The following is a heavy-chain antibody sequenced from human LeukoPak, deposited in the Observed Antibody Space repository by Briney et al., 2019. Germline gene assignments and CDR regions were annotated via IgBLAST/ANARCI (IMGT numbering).Heavy chain of an antibody. CDR1: GGTFSSYV. D-gene: IGHD3-9*01. Sequence: GASVKVSCKASGGTFSSYVISWVRQAPGQGLEWMGGIIPVFGTAKYAQKFQGRVTLTWDTSISTAYMELRSLRSDDTALYYCARILTDYYDTTGYPEILDYWSRGTLVPVSS. J-gene: IGHJ4*02. V-gene: IGHV1-69*06. CDR3: ARILTDYYDTTGYPEILDY. CDR2: IIPVFGTA.